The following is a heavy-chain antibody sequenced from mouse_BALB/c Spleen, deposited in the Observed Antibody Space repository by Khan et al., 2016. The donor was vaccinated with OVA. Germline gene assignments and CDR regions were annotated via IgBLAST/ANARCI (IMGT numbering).Heavy chain of an antibody. D-gene: IGHD1-2*01. CDR3: SRFITTATGDYYGMDY. J-gene: IGHJ4*01. Sequence: EVELVESGGDLEKPGGSLKLSCAASGFIFSSYGMSWVRQTPDKRLEWVATMSSGGSFTYYLESVKGRFIISRDNVKNTLYLQVNSLKSEDTAMYYCSRFITTATGDYYGMDYWGQGTSVTVSS. CDR1: GFIFSSYG. CDR2: MSSGGSFT. V-gene: IGHV5-6*01.